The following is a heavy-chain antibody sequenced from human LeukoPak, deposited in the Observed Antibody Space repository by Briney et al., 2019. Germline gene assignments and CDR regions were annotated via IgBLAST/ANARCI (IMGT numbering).Heavy chain of an antibody. V-gene: IGHV1-18*01. J-gene: IGHJ4*02. CDR1: GYTFSNYG. D-gene: IGHD5-12*01. CDR3: ARDNWLGY. Sequence: ASVKVSCKASGYTFSNYGLAWVRQAPGQGLEWMGWISGYNGDTNYAQKFQGRVTITRDTSASTAYMELSSLRSEDTAVYYCARDNWLGYWGQGTLVTVSS. CDR2: ISGYNGDT.